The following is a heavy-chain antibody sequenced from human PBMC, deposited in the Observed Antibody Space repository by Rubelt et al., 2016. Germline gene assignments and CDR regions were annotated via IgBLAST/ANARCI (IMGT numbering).Heavy chain of an antibody. J-gene: IGHJ5*02. CDR2: INPSGGST. D-gene: IGHD3-3*01. CDR1: GYTFTSYY. V-gene: IGHV1-46*01. CDR3: ARSPRYDFEDNWFDP. Sequence: QVQLVQSGAEVKKPGASVKVSCKASGYTFTSYYMHWVRQAPGQGLEWMGIINPSGGSTSYEQKSQGRGTLTRDRSTSTVYMELSSLRSEDTAVYYCARSPRYDFEDNWFDPWGQGTLVTVSS.